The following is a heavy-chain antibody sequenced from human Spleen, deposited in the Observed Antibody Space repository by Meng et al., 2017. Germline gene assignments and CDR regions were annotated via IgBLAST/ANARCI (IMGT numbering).Heavy chain of an antibody. J-gene: IGHJ6*02. D-gene: IGHD2-21*02. CDR2: IYQSGIT. Sequence: SETLSLTCAVSGYSITGSYNWGWIRQSPGKGLEWIESIYQSGITYYNPSLKSRVTMSADTSKNQFSLTLTSVTAADTAVYYCAGGAVVTLIFYHAMDVWGQGTTVTVSS. V-gene: IGHV4-38-2*01. CDR3: AGGAVVTLIFYHAMDV. CDR1: GYSITGSYN.